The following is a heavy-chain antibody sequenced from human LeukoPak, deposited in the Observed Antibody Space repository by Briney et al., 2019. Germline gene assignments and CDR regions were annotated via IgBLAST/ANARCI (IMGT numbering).Heavy chain of an antibody. CDR3: AKDPARYRYSY. D-gene: IGHD5-18*01. CDR1: GFTVNNNF. Sequence: GGSLRLSCAASGFTVNNNFMSWVRQAPGKGLEWVSAISGSGGSTYYADSVKGRFTISRDNSKNTLYLQMNSLRAEDTAVYYCAKDPARYRYSYWGQGTLVTVSS. CDR2: ISGSGGST. J-gene: IGHJ4*02. V-gene: IGHV3-23*01.